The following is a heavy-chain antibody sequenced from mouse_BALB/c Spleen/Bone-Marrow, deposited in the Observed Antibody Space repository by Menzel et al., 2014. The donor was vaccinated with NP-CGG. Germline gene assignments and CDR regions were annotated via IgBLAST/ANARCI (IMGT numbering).Heavy chain of an antibody. J-gene: IGHJ2*01. Sequence: VKLLESGPGLVKPSQSLSLTCTVTGYSITSDYAWNWIRQFPGNKLEWMGYISYSGSTSYNPSLKSRISITRDTSKNQFCLQLNSVTTEDTATYYCARDNYYGSSYWGQGTTLTVSS. D-gene: IGHD1-1*01. V-gene: IGHV3-2*02. CDR1: GYSITSDYA. CDR3: ARDNYYGSSY. CDR2: ISYSGST.